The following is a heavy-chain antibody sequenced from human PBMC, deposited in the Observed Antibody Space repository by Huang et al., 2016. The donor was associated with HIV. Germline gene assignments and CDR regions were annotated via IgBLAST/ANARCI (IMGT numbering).Heavy chain of an antibody. D-gene: IGHD3-10*01. CDR3: ARESVWFGELYFDY. Sequence: QVQMVQSGAEVKKPGASVKVSCKGSGYTLTSYGLSWVRQAPGQGLEWMGWISGDTGYTNYAETFQGRVTLTTDSSTNTAYMEVRGLRYDDTAVYYCARESVWFGELYFDYWGQGTLVAVSS. CDR2: ISGDTGYT. V-gene: IGHV1-18*04. J-gene: IGHJ4*02. CDR1: GYTLTSYG.